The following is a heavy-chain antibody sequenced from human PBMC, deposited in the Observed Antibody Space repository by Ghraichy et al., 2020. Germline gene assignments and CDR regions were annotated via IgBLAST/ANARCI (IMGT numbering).Heavy chain of an antibody. CDR3: AKRDHSDTNSYAPLFDC. D-gene: IGHD2-8*01. V-gene: IGHV3-23*01. CDR2: ISGSGGVT. CDR1: GFTFSNYA. J-gene: IGHJ4*02. Sequence: GSLRLSCEASGFTFSNYAMSWVRQAPGKGLELVSGISGSGGVTHYADSVKGRFTTSRDNSKNTLYLQMNSLRAEDTAVYFCAKRDHSDTNSYAPLFDCWGQGTLVTVSS.